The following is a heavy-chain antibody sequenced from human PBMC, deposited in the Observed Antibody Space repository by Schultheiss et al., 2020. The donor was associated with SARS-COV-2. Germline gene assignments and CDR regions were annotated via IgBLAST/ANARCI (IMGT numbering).Heavy chain of an antibody. J-gene: IGHJ4*02. CDR2: VYYSGST. CDR1: GGSFSGYY. D-gene: IGHD6-13*01. Sequence: GSLRLSCAVYGGSFSGYYWSWIRQPPGKGLEWIGSVYYSGSTYYNPSLKSRVTISEATSKTQVTLKLTSVTAADTAVYFCATPAAGAFTSSLDYWGQGTLVTVSS. CDR3: ATPAAGAFTSSLDY. V-gene: IGHV4-34*01.